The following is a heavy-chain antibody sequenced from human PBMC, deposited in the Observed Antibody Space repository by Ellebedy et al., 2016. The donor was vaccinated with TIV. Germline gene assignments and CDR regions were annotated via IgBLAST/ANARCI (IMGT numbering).Heavy chain of an antibody. Sequence: PGGSLRLSCTVSGFSFSDYAMSWLRQAPGKGLEWVSGISGSSDATLYADSVKGRFSISRDNSRNTLSLQMNSLRADDTAVYYCGRVGVGYNFGYINDHWGQGTLVTVSS. V-gene: IGHV3-23*01. D-gene: IGHD5-18*01. J-gene: IGHJ4*02. CDR2: ISGSSDAT. CDR3: GRVGVGYNFGYINDH. CDR1: GFSFSDYA.